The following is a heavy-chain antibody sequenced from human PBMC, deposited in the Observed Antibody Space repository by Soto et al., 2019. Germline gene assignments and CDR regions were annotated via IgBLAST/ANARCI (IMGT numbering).Heavy chain of an antibody. J-gene: IGHJ4*02. CDR3: ATAPRYYGSPLFDY. V-gene: IGHV4-34*01. CDR2: INHSGST. CDR1: GGSFSGYD. Sequence: SETLSLTCAVYGGSFSGYDWSWIRQPPGKGLEWIGEINHSGSTNYNPSLKSRVTISVDTSKNQFSLKLSSVTAADTAVYYCATAPRYYGSPLFDYWGQGTPVTVSS. D-gene: IGHD3-10*01.